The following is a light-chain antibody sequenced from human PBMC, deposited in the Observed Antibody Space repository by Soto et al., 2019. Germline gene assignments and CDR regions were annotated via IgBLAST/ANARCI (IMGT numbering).Light chain of an antibody. Sequence: DIQMTQSPSSLSASVGDRVTITCRASQSISSYLNWHQQKPGKAPKLLIYAASSLQSGVPSRFSGSGSGTDFTLTISNLQPEDFATYYCQQSYSTPLTFGGGTKVDIK. J-gene: IGKJ4*01. CDR3: QQSYSTPLT. CDR1: QSISSY. CDR2: AAS. V-gene: IGKV1-39*01.